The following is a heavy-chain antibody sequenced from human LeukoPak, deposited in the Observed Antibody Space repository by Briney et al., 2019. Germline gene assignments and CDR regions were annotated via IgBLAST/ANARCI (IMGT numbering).Heavy chain of an antibody. V-gene: IGHV4-30-2*01. D-gene: IGHD3-22*01. J-gene: IGHJ3*02. CDR3: ARVGYYDSSGYPGAFDI. Sequence: SEPLSLTCAASGGSISSGGYSWSWIRQPPGEGLEWIGYIYHSGSTYYNPSLKSRVTISVDRSKNQFSLKLSSVTAADTAVYYCARVGYYDSSGYPGAFDIWGQGTMVTISS. CDR1: GGSISSGGYS. CDR2: IYHSGST.